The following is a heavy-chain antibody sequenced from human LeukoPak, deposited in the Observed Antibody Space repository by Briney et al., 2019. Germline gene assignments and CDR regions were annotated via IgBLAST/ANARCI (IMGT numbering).Heavy chain of an antibody. CDR2: ISGSGGST. V-gene: IGHV3-23*01. CDR3: AKDPHSPYCSGGSCYSDY. Sequence: GGSLRLSCAASGFTFSSYAMSWVRQAPGKGLEWVSAISGSGGSTYYADSVKGRFTISRDNSKNTLYLQMNSLRAEDKAVYYCAKDPHSPYCSGGSCYSDYWGQGTLVTVSS. CDR1: GFTFSSYA. J-gene: IGHJ4*02. D-gene: IGHD2-15*01.